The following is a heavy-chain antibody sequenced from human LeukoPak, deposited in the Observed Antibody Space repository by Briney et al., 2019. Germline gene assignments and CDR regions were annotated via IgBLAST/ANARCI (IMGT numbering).Heavy chain of an antibody. CDR2: INPDGRYT. V-gene: IGHV3-74*01. D-gene: IGHD3-9*01. CDR1: GFTFSNYW. CDR3: ARDMTGPVDF. Sequence: PGGSLRLSCAASGFTFSNYWMHWVRQAPGKGLWWVSRINPDGRYTSYADSVRGRFTISRDNTKNTLYLQMNSLRAEDTAAYFCARDMTGPVDFWGQGTLVTVSS. J-gene: IGHJ4*02.